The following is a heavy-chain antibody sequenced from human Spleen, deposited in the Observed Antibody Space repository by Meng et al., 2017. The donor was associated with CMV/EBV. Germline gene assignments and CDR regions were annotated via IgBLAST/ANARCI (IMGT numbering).Heavy chain of an antibody. Sequence: VLLKESGPGLVKPSQTLSLTCTVSGGSISSGDYYWSWIRQPPGKGLEWIGYIYYSGSTYYNPSLKSRVTISVDTSKNQFSLKLSSVTAADTAVYYCARAGGVVGSSWYAYFYYWGQGTLVTVSS. CDR2: IYYSGST. CDR3: ARAGGVVGSSWYAYFYY. J-gene: IGHJ4*02. D-gene: IGHD6-13*01. V-gene: IGHV4-30-4*08. CDR1: GGSISSGDYY.